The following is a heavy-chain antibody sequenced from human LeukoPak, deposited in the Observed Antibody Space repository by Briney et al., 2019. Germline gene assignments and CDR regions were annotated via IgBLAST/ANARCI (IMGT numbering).Heavy chain of an antibody. CDR3: ARGATSWALYYYYYMDV. CDR2: MNPNTGYT. J-gene: IGHJ6*03. Sequence: GASVKVSCKASGYTFPSFGISWVRQAPGQGLEWMAWMNPNTGYTGFAQKFQGRVTITRNTSISTAYMELSSLRSEDTAVYYCARGATSWALYYYYYMDVWGKGTTVTVSS. CDR1: GYTFPSFG. V-gene: IGHV1-8*01.